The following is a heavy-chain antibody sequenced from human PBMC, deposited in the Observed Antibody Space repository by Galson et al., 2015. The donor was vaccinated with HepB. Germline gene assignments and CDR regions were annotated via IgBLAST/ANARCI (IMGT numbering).Heavy chain of an antibody. CDR3: ARDYVDYGDYLDAFDI. CDR2: ISSSSSTI. CDR1: GFTFSSYS. Sequence: LRLSCAASGFTFSSYSMNWVRQAPGKGLEWVSYISSSSSTIYYADSVKGRFTISRDNAKNSLYLQMNSLRVEDTAVYYCARDYVDYGDYLDAFDIWGQGTMVTVSS. V-gene: IGHV3-48*04. D-gene: IGHD4-17*01. J-gene: IGHJ3*02.